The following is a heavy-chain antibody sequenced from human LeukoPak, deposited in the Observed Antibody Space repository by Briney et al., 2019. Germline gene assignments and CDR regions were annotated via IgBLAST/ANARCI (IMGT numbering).Heavy chain of an antibody. D-gene: IGHD2-15*01. Sequence: PSETLSLTCTVSGGSISSYYWSWIRQPPGKGLEWIGYIYYSGSTYYSPSLKSRVTMSVDTSNNQFSLKLSSVTAADSAVYYCAKKVAGVGWFDSWGQGTLVTVSS. CDR1: GGSISSYY. J-gene: IGHJ5*01. CDR3: AKKVAGVGWFDS. V-gene: IGHV4-59*12. CDR2: IYYSGST.